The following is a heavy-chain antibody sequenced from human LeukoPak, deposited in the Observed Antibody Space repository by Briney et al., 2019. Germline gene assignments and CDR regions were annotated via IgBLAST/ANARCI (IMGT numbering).Heavy chain of an antibody. D-gene: IGHD6-13*01. J-gene: IGHJ4*02. Sequence: GGSLRLSCAASGFTFSSYAMSWVRQAPGKGLEWVSAISGSGGSTYYADSVKGRFTISRDNSENTLYLPMNSLRAEDTAVYYCAKDTGYSSSYLPDYWGQGTLVTVSS. CDR3: AKDTGYSSSYLPDY. CDR1: GFTFSSYA. V-gene: IGHV3-23*01. CDR2: ISGSGGST.